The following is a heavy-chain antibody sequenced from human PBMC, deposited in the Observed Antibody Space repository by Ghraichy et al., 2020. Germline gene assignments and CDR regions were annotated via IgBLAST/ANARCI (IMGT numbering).Heavy chain of an antibody. CDR2: INPSGGST. J-gene: IGHJ4*02. CDR1: GYTFTSYY. Sequence: ASVKVSCKASGYTFTSYYMHWVRQAPGQGLEWMGIINPSGGSTSYAQKFQGRVTMTRDTSTSTVYMELSSLRSEDTAVYYCARDRTGGKVWGYYFDYWGQGTLVTVSS. CDR3: ARDRTGGKVWGYYFDY. D-gene: IGHD4-23*01. V-gene: IGHV1-46*01.